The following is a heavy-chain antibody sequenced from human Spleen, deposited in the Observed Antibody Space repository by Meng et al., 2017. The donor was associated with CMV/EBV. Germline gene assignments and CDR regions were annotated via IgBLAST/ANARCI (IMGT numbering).Heavy chain of an antibody. V-gene: IGHV1-2*02. J-gene: IGHJ6*02. D-gene: IGHD3-3*01. CDR2: INPNSGGT. CDR3: ARDLSIDFWSGYYTYYYGMDV. CDR1: VYTFTGYY. Sequence: ASVKVSCKASVYTFTGYYMHWVRQAPGQGLEWMGWINPNSGGTNYAQKFQGRVTMTRDTSISTAYMELSRLRSDDTAVYYCARDLSIDFWSGYYTYYYGMDVWGQGTTVTVSS.